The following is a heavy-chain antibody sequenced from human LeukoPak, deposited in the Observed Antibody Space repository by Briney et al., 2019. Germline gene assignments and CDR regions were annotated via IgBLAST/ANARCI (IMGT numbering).Heavy chain of an antibody. CDR3: ARARGRAVAVAFDI. CDR1: GGSISSSNW. Sequence: SETLSLTCAVSGGSISSSNWWSGGRQPPGKGLEGIGEIYHSGSTNYNPSLKSRVTISVDKSKNQFSLKLSSVTAADTAVYYCARARGRAVAVAFDIWGQGTMVTVSS. CDR2: IYHSGST. D-gene: IGHD6-19*01. V-gene: IGHV4-4*02. J-gene: IGHJ3*02.